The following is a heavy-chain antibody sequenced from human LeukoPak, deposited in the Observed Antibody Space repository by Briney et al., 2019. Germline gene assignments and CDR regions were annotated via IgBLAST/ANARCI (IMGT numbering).Heavy chain of an antibody. V-gene: IGHV1-2*04. J-gene: IGHJ4*02. CDR2: INPNSGGT. CDR3: ATVGGSYRTYYFDY. Sequence: ASLKVSCKASGYTFTGYYMHWVRQAPGQGLEWMGWINPNSGGTNYAQKFQGWVTMTRDTSISTAYMELSRLRSDDTAVYYCATVGGSYRTYYFDYWGQGTLVTVSS. CDR1: GYTFTGYY. D-gene: IGHD1-26*01.